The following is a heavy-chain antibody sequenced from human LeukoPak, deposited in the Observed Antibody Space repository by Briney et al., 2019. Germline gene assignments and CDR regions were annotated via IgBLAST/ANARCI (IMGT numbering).Heavy chain of an antibody. CDR3: ARDSENRSGGIGY. CDR2: ISSSSSTI. CDR1: GFTVSSHY. Sequence: GGSLRLSCAASGFTVSSHYMAWVRQPPGKGLEWVSYISSSSSTIYYADSVKGRFTISRGNAKNSLYLQMNSLRAEDTAVYYCARDSENRSGGIGYWGQGTLVTVSS. J-gene: IGHJ4*02. D-gene: IGHD2-15*01. V-gene: IGHV3-48*01.